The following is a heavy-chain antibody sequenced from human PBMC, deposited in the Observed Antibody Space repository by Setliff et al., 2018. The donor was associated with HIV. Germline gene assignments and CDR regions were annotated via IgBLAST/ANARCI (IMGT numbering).Heavy chain of an antibody. D-gene: IGHD1-1*01. J-gene: IGHJ4*02. Sequence: GESLKISCKTSGFIFNNFGVTWVRQAPGQGPEWVAWISLYNEYKYYAPHFLGRVTMSTDTSTSTVDLELRGLRADDTAIYYCARTQYTTTWPGNYWGQGTLVTVSS. CDR3: ARTQYTTTWPGNY. CDR1: GFIFNNFG. CDR2: ISLYNEYK. V-gene: IGHV1-18*04.